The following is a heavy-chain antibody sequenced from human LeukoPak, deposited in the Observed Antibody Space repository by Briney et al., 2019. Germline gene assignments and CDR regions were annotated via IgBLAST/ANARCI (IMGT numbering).Heavy chain of an antibody. J-gene: IGHJ4*02. CDR2: IYYSGST. CDR3: ARAPKVATTLLDY. CDR1: GGSFSSYF. D-gene: IGHD2/OR15-2a*01. Sequence: SEALSLTCTVSGGSFSSYFCSWIRQPPGKGLEWIGYIYYSGSTNYNPSLKSRVTISVDTSKNQFSLKLSSVTAADTAVYYCARAPKVATTLLDYWGQGTLVTVSS. V-gene: IGHV4-59*01.